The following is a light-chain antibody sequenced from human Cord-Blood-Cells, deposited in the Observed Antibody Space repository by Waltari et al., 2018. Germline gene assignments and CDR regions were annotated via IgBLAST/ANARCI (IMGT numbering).Light chain of an antibody. CDR3: CSYAGSWV. V-gene: IGLV2-23*01. CDR2: EGS. J-gene: IGLJ3*02. Sequence: QSALTQPASVSVSPGQSITISCTGTSSDVVIYNIVSSYQQHPGKPPKLMIYEGSKRPSGVSNRFSGSKSGNTASLTIAGLQAEDEADYYCCSYAGSWVFGGGTKLTVL. CDR1: SSDVVIYNI.